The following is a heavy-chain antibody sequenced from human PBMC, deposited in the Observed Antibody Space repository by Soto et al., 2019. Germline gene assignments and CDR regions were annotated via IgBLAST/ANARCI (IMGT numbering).Heavy chain of an antibody. J-gene: IGHJ4*02. CDR3: AKGQGIEGATFDY. CDR2: ISWNSGSI. D-gene: IGHD1-26*01. CDR1: GFTFDDYA. V-gene: IGHV3-9*01. Sequence: EVQLVESGGGLVQPGRSLRLSCAASGFTFDDYAMHWVRQAPGKGLEWVSGISWNSGSIGYADSVKGRFTISRDNAKNSLYLQMNSLRAEDTALYYCAKGQGIEGATFDYWVQGTLVTVSS.